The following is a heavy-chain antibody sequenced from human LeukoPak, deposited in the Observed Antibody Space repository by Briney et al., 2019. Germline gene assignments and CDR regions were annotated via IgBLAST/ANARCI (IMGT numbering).Heavy chain of an antibody. J-gene: IGHJ3*02. CDR1: GYTFTGYY. D-gene: IGHD3-9*01. Sequence: ASVKVSCKASGYTFTGYYMHWVRQAPGQGLEWMGWINPNSGGTNYAQKFQGRVTMTRDTSISTAYMELSRLRSDDTAVYYCARDPGLRYFDWKRSVPDAFDIWGQGTMVTVSS. V-gene: IGHV1-2*02. CDR2: INPNSGGT. CDR3: ARDPGLRYFDWKRSVPDAFDI.